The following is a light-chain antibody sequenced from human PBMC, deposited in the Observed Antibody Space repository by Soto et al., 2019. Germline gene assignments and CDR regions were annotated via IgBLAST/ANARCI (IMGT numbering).Light chain of an antibody. Sequence: QSVLTQPPSVSGAPGQMVTISCTGSYSKIGAGYDVHWYQQLPGTAPKLLIYGNSNRPSGVPDRFSGSKSGTSASLAITGLQAEDEADYYCQSYDNNLSVSVFGGGTELTVL. CDR2: GNS. CDR1: YSKIGAGYD. CDR3: QSYDNNLSVSV. V-gene: IGLV1-40*01. J-gene: IGLJ2*01.